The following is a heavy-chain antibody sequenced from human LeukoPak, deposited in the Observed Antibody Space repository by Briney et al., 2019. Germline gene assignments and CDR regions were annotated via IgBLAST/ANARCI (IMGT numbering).Heavy chain of an antibody. J-gene: IGHJ5*02. V-gene: IGHV1-18*01. CDR1: GYTFTSYG. CDR3: ARKYYYGSGSYHNWFDP. Sequence: GASVKVSCKASGYTFTSYGISWVRQAPGQGLEWMGWISAYNGNTNYAQKLQGGVTMTTDTSTSTAYMELRSLRSDDTAVYYCARKYYYGSGSYHNWFDPWGQGTLVTVSS. D-gene: IGHD3-10*01. CDR2: ISAYNGNT.